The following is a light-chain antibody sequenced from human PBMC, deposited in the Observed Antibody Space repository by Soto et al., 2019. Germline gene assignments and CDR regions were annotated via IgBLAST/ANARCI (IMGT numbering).Light chain of an antibody. Sequence: ILLTQSPSSLSASVGDRVTITCGASQGIDTSLSLYHQKPGKAPKLLIYAASNFQSGVPSRFSGSGSGTHFTLTISSLQPEDFATYYCQQLHGYPITFGQGTRLEIK. J-gene: IGKJ5*01. CDR1: QGIDTS. CDR3: QQLHGYPIT. CDR2: AAS. V-gene: IGKV1-9*01.